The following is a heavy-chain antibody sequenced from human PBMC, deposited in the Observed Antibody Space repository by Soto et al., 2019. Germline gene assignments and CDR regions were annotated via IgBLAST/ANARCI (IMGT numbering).Heavy chain of an antibody. CDR3: AREWLRWYYGMDV. Sequence: SETLSLTCTVSGGSISSGDYYWSWIRQPPGKGLEWIGYIYYSGSTYYNPSLKSRVTISVDTSKNQFSLKLSSVTAADTAVYYCAREWLRWYYGMDVWGQGTTVTVSS. J-gene: IGHJ6*02. D-gene: IGHD5-12*01. CDR1: GGSISSGDYY. CDR2: IYYSGST. V-gene: IGHV4-30-4*01.